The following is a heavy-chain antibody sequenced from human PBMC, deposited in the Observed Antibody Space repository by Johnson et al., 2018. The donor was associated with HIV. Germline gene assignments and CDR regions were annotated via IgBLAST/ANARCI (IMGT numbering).Heavy chain of an antibody. CDR3: VRGRITLKGVDLRGGAFDI. Sequence: VQLVESGGGSVQPGRSLRLSCAASGFTFDDYAMHWVRQAPGKGLEWVGFIRSKAYGGSTEYAASVKGRFILSSDDSKSIAYLHMNSLRTEDTAVYFCVRGRITLKGVDLRGGAFDIWGQGTMVTVSS. V-gene: IGHV3-49*04. D-gene: IGHD3-22*01. J-gene: IGHJ3*02. CDR1: GFTFDDYA. CDR2: IRSKAYGGST.